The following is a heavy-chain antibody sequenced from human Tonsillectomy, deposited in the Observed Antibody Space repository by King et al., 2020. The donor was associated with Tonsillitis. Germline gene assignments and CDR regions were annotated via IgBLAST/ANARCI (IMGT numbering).Heavy chain of an antibody. D-gene: IGHD3-3*01. J-gene: IGHJ6*02. CDR3: TTVADDFWSGYYPAFMSWYYFYGMDV. Sequence: DVQLVESGGGLVKPGGSLRLSCAASGFTFSNAWMSWVRQAPGKGLEWVGRIKSKTDGGTTDYAAPVKGRFTISREDSNNTLYLQMNSLKTEDTAVYYCTTVADDFWSGYYPAFMSWYYFYGMDVWGQGTAVTVSS. CDR1: GFTFSNAW. V-gene: IGHV3-15*01. CDR2: IKSKTDGGTT.